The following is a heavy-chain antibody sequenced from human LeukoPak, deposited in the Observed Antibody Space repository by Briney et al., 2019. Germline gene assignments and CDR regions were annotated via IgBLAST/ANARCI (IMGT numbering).Heavy chain of an antibody. D-gene: IGHD3-10*01. CDR2: IHPTDGST. J-gene: IGHJ4*02. V-gene: IGHV1-46*01. CDR1: GYTFSTYY. CDR3: ARANGGGLDY. Sequence: ASVKVSCKTSGYTFSTYYMHWVRQAPGQGLEWLGIIHPTDGSTTYTQKIQGRVTMTRDTATGTVYLELSSLRSEDTAVYWCARANGGGLDYWGQGTLITVSS.